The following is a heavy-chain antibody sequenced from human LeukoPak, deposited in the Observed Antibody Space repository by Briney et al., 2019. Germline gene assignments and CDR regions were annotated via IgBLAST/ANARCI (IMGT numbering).Heavy chain of an antibody. CDR1: GFIFSDYS. J-gene: IGHJ3*01. CDR2: ISSSSAYI. CDR3: ARQAVARPFDL. Sequence: GGSLRLSCVASGFIFSDYSMDWVRQAPGKGLEWVSSISSSSAYIFYSDSVKGRFTISRDNAQSSLYLQMNSLRAGETAVYYCARQAVARPFDLWGQGTMVAVSS. V-gene: IGHV3-21*06.